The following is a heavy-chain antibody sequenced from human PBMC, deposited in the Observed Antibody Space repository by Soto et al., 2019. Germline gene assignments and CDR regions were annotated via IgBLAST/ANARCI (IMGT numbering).Heavy chain of an antibody. V-gene: IGHV1-69*18. D-gene: IGHD2-2*01. CDR2: IIPISGTA. CDR1: GGTFSSYA. Sequence: QVQLVQSGAEVKKPGSSVKVSCKASGGTFSSYAISWVRQAPGQGLEWMGRIIPISGTANYAQKFQGRVTITADESTSTVYMELSSLRSEDTAVYFCARSQGSSTSLEIYYYYYYGMDVWGQGTTVTVSS. J-gene: IGHJ6*02. CDR3: ARSQGSSTSLEIYYYYYYGMDV.